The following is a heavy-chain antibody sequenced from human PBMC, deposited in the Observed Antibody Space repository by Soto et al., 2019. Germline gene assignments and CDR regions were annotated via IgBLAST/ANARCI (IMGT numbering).Heavy chain of an antibody. Sequence: ASVKVSCKVSGYTLTELSMHWVRQAPGKGLEWMGGFDPEDGETIYAQKFQGRVTMTEDTSTDTAYMELSSLRSEDTAVYYCATSSLERRHGGYYFDYWGQGTLVTVSS. CDR2: FDPEDGET. CDR1: GYTLTELS. J-gene: IGHJ4*02. CDR3: ATSSLERRHGGYYFDY. D-gene: IGHD1-1*01. V-gene: IGHV1-24*01.